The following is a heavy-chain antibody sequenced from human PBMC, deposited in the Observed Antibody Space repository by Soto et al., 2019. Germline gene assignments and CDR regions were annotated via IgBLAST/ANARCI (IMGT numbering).Heavy chain of an antibody. D-gene: IGHD2-21*02. CDR2: IYYSGST. Sequence: SETLSLTCAVSGGSIISSNWWSWVRHPPGKGPEWIGYIYYSGSTYYNPSLKSRVTISVDTSKNQFSLKLSSVTAADTAVYYCARALRAYCGGDCYSAYFDYWGQGTLVTVSS. CDR1: GGSIISSNW. V-gene: IGHV4-4*02. CDR3: ARALRAYCGGDCYSAYFDY. J-gene: IGHJ4*02.